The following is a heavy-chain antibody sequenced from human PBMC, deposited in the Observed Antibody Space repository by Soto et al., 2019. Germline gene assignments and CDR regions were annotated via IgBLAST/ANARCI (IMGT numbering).Heavy chain of an antibody. CDR1: GFTFRNYA. D-gene: IGHD3-22*01. CDR3: ARDQLYYNDISGRPLNAFDV. Sequence: PVGSLRLSCAASGFTFRNYAMNWVRQAPGKGLEWVSYIGIGSSTKYYADSVKGRFTISRDNAKNSLYLQMNSLRAEDTAVYYCARDQLYYNDISGRPLNAFDVWGQGTMVTVSS. V-gene: IGHV3-48*01. CDR2: IGIGSSTK. J-gene: IGHJ3*01.